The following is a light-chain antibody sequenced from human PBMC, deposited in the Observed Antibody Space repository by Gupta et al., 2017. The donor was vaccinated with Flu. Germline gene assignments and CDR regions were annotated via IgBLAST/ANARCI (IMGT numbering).Light chain of an antibody. Sequence: QSVLTQPPSVSGAPGQRVTISCTGSSSNIGAGYDVHWYQQLPGTAPNLLIYGNSNRPSGVPDRFSGSKSGTSASLAITGLQAEDEADYYCQSYDSSLSGWVFGGGTKLTAL. CDR1: SSNIGAGYD. CDR2: GNS. J-gene: IGLJ3*02. V-gene: IGLV1-40*01. CDR3: QSYDSSLSGWV.